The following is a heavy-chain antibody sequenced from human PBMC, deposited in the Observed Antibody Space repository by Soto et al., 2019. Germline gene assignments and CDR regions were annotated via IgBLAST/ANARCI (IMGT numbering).Heavy chain of an antibody. CDR2: ISDDGSKK. CDR3: ARGYYTGGGHFDY. CDR1: GITFSSHV. J-gene: IGHJ4*02. V-gene: IGHV3-30*04. Sequence: QAQLVESGGGVVQPGRTLRLSCAASGITFSSHVMDWVRQTPDKGLEWVAVISDDGSKKYYADSVQGRFTISRDNSNSTLYLQMNSLRIEDTAVYYCARGYYTGGGHFDYWGQGALVTVSS. D-gene: IGHD2-21*01.